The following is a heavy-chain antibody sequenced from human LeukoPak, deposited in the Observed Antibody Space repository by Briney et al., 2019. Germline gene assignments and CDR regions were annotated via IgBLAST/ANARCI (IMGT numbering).Heavy chain of an antibody. Sequence: ASVKVSCKASGGTFSSYAISWLRQAPGQGLEWMGGIIPIFGTANYAQEFQGRVTITTDESTSTAYMELSSLRSEDTAVYYCAREGLSRTPPYWGQGTLVTVSS. CDR1: GGTFSSYA. J-gene: IGHJ4*02. V-gene: IGHV1-69*05. CDR2: IIPIFGTA. CDR3: AREGLSRTPPY. D-gene: IGHD3-16*02.